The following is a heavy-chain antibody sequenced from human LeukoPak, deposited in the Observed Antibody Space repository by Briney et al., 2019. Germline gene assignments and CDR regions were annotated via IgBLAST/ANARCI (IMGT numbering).Heavy chain of an antibody. J-gene: IGHJ3*02. CDR1: GGSISSYY. CDR3: ARKNAFDI. V-gene: IGHV4-59*01. CDR2: IYYSGST. Sequence: ASETLSLTCTVSGGSISSYYWGWLRQPPGKGLEWIGYIYYSGSTNYNPSLKSRVTISVDTSKNQFSLKLSSVTAADTAVYYCARKNAFDIWGQGTMVTVSS.